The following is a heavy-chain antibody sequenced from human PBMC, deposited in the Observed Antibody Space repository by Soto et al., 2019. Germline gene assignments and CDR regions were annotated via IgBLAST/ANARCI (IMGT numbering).Heavy chain of an antibody. J-gene: IGHJ4*02. CDR1: GYTFTSYG. CDR3: ARDQSSSWQTPPQSAFDY. V-gene: IGHV1-18*01. CDR2: ISAYNGNT. D-gene: IGHD6-13*01. Sequence: ASVKVSCKASGYTFTSYGISWLRQAPGQGLEWMGWISAYNGNTNYAQKLQDRVTMTTDTSTSTAYMELRSLRSDDTAVYYCARDQSSSWQTPPQSAFDYWGQGTLVTVSS.